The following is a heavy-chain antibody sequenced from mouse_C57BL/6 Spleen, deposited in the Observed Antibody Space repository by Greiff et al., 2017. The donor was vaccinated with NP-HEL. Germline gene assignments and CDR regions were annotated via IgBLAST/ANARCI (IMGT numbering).Heavy chain of an antibody. V-gene: IGHV14-4*01. Sequence: EVMLMESGAELVRPGASVKLSCTASGFNIKDDYMHWVKQRPEQGLEWIGWIDPENGDTEYASKFLGKATIPADTSSNTPYLQLTSLTSEDTTISNSTTPPTLTTRYTMDYRGQGTSVTVSS. CDR2: IDPENGDT. CDR3: TTPPTLTTRYTMDY. CDR1: GFNIKDDY. J-gene: IGHJ4*01. D-gene: IGHD1-1*01.